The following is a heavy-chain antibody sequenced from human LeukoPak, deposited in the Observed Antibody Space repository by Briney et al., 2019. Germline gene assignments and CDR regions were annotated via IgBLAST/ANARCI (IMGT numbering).Heavy chain of an antibody. CDR1: GLTFGTSA. J-gene: IGHJ4*02. CDR2: IWNDGDKK. D-gene: IGHD3-10*01. CDR3: ARDSGSQLGITESGVADF. V-gene: IGHV3-33*01. Sequence: GGSLRLSCAASGLTFGTSAMHWVRQAPGKGPEWVAVIWNDGDKKYYADSVKGRFTVSRDNSNNALFLQMNNLRAEDTAVYFCARDSGSQLGITESGVADFWGQGTLVTVSS.